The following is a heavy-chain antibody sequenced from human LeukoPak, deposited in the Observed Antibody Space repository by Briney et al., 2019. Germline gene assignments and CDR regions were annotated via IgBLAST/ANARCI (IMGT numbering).Heavy chain of an antibody. CDR2: IYYSGST. CDR1: GGSFSSYY. Sequence: PSETLSLTYTVSGGSFSSYYWSWTRRPPGKGLEWFGYIYYSGSTNYNPSLKSRVTISVDTSKNQFSLNLSSVDAADTAVYYCARAGTYKGYFDYWGQGTLVTVSS. D-gene: IGHD3-10*01. CDR3: ARAGTYKGYFDY. J-gene: IGHJ4*02. V-gene: IGHV4-59*01.